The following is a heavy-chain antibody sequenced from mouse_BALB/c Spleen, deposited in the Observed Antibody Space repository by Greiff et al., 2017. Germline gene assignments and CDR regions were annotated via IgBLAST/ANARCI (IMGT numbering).Heavy chain of an antibody. V-gene: IGHV1-87*01. D-gene: IGHD1-1*01. J-gene: IGHJ2*01. CDR2: IYPGDGDT. Sequence: VQLQQSGAELARPGASVKLSCKASGYTFTSYWMQWVKQRPGQGLEWIGAIYPGDGDTRYTQKFKGKATLTADKSSSTAYMQLSSLASEDSAVYYCARATDFDYWGQGTTLTVSS. CDR3: ARATDFDY. CDR1: GYTFTSYW.